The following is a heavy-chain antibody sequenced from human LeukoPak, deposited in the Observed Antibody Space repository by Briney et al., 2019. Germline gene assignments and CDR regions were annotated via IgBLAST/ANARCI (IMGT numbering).Heavy chain of an antibody. V-gene: IGHV3-66*02. CDR1: GFTVSSNY. Sequence: GGSLRLSCAASGFTVSSNYMSWVRQAPGKGLEWVSVIYSGGSTYYADSVKGRFTISRDNSKNTLYLQMNRLRAEDTAVYYCARAAYYYDSSGRVGGAFDIWGQGTMVTVSS. CDR2: IYSGGST. CDR3: ARAAYYYDSSGRVGGAFDI. D-gene: IGHD3-22*01. J-gene: IGHJ3*02.